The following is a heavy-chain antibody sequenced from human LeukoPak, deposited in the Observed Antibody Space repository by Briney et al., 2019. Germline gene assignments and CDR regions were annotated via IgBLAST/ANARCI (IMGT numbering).Heavy chain of an antibody. V-gene: IGHV4-39*07. CDR3: AGPNGNELHFDY. CDR1: GGSITSSSYY. D-gene: IGHD1-20*01. J-gene: IGHJ4*02. CDR2: IYYSGST. Sequence: SETLSLTCTVSGGSITSSSYYWGWVRQPPGKGLEWIGSIYYSGSTYYNPSLKSRVTISVDTSKNQFSLRLSSVTAADTAVYYCAGPNGNELHFDYWGQGPLVIVTA.